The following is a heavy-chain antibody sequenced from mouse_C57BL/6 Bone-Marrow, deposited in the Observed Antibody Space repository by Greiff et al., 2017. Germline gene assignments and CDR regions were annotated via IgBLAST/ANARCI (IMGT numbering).Heavy chain of an antibody. CDR1: GYSFTGYY. CDR2: LNPSTGGT. J-gene: IGHJ4*01. CDR3: ARTAMDY. Sequence: EVQLQQSGPELVKPGASVKISCKASGYSFTGYYMNWVKQSPEKSLEWIGELNPSTGGTTYNQKFKAKATLTVDKSSSTAYMPLKSLTSEASAVYYCARTAMDYWGQGTSVTVSS. V-gene: IGHV1-42*01.